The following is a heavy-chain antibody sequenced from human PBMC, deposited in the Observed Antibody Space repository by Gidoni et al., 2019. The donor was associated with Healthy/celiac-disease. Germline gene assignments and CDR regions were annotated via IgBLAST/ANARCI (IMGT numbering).Heavy chain of an antibody. Sequence: QVQLVESGGGVVQPGRSLRLSCAASGFTFSSYAMHWVRQAPGKGLEWVAVISYDGSNKYYADSVKGRFTISRDNSKNTLYLQMNSLRAEDTAVYYCARVRLLLWFGGFDYWGQGTLVTVSS. CDR2: ISYDGSNK. D-gene: IGHD3-10*01. V-gene: IGHV3-30-3*01. CDR3: ARVRLLLWFGGFDY. J-gene: IGHJ4*02. CDR1: GFTFSSYA.